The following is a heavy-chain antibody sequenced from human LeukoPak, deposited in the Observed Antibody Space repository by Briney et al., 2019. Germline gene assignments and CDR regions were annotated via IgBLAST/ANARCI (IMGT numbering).Heavy chain of an antibody. V-gene: IGHV4-34*01. CDR2: INHSGST. Sequence: PSETLSLTCAVYGGSFSGYYWSWIRQPPGKGLEWIGEINHSGSTNYNPSLKSRVTISVDTSKNQFSLKLSSVTAADTAVYYCRYFHWSSDYWGQGTLVTVSS. D-gene: IGHD3-9*01. J-gene: IGHJ4*02. CDR1: GGSFSGYY. CDR3: RYFHWSSDY.